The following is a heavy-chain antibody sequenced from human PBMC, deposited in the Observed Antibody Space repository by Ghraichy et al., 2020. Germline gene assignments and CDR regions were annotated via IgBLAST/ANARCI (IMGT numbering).Heavy chain of an antibody. D-gene: IGHD3-22*01. CDR2: IYHSGST. Sequence: SQTLSLTCAVSGGSISSGGYSWSWIRQPPGKGLEWIGYIYHSGSTYYNPSLKSRVTISVDRSKNQFSLKLSSVTAADTAVYYCAREVDSNYDSSGYGGPYFDYWGQGTLVTVSS. CDR3: AREVDSNYDSSGYGGPYFDY. V-gene: IGHV4-30-2*01. J-gene: IGHJ4*02. CDR1: GGSISSGGYS.